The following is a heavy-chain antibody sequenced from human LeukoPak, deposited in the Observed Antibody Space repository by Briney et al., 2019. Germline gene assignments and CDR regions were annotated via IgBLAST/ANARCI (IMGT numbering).Heavy chain of an antibody. V-gene: IGHV4-30-2*01. Sequence: SQTLSLTCTVSGGSISSGGYYWSWIRQPPGKGLEWIGYIYHSGSTYYNPSLKSRVTISVDRSKNQFSLKLSSVTAADTAVYYCARVDPITPLVREPWGQGTLVTVSS. D-gene: IGHD3-10*01. CDR1: GGSISSGGYY. CDR2: IYHSGST. CDR3: ARVDPITPLVREP. J-gene: IGHJ5*02.